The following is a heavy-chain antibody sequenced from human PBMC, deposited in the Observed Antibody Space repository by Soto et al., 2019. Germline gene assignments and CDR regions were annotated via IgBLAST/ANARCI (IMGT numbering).Heavy chain of an antibody. CDR3: ARTFGGHLYSFDF. D-gene: IGHD3-16*01. J-gene: IGHJ4*02. V-gene: IGHV5-51*01. CDR1: GYTFTSNW. CDR2: IYPGDSET. Sequence: PGESLKISCKGSGYTFTSNWIGWVRQMPGKGLEWMGIIYPGDSETRYGPSFQGQVTISADKSINTAYLQWSSLKASDTAIYYCARTFGGHLYSFDFWGQGTLVTVSS.